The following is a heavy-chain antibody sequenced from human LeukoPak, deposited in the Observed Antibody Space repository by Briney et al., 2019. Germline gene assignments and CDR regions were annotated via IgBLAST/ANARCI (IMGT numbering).Heavy chain of an antibody. CDR3: AKVGYSGPEYYFDY. CDR1: GFTFSSYG. Sequence: GGSLRLSCAASGFTFSSYGMHWVRQAPGKGLEWVAVISYDGSNKYYADSVKGRFTISRDNSKNTLYLQMNSLRAEDTAVYYCAKVGYSGPEYYFDYWGQGTLVTVSS. CDR2: ISYDGSNK. J-gene: IGHJ4*02. D-gene: IGHD5-12*01. V-gene: IGHV3-30*18.